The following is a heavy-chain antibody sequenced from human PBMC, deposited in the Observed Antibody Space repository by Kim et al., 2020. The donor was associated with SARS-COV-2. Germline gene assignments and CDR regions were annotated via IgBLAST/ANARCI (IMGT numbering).Heavy chain of an antibody. V-gene: IGHV3-53*01. Sequence: SGGSTYYADSVKGRFTISRDNSKNTQYLQMNSLRAEDTAVYYCARGLGVYWGQGTLVTVSS. CDR3: ARGLGVY. CDR2: SGGST. J-gene: IGHJ4*02. D-gene: IGHD3-16*01.